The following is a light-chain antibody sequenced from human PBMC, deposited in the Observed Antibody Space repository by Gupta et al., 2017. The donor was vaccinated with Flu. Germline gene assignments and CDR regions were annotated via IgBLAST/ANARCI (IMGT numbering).Light chain of an antibody. CDR1: SSNIGTYT. Sequence: QSVLTQPPSTSGTPGHRVTISCSGSSSNIGTYTVNWYQQLPGTAPKRLIYSNNQRPSGVPDRVYGSKSGTSASLAISGLQSEDEADYYCAAGDDSLNGWVFGGGTKLTVL. J-gene: IGLJ3*02. CDR2: SNN. V-gene: IGLV1-44*01. CDR3: AAGDDSLNGWV.